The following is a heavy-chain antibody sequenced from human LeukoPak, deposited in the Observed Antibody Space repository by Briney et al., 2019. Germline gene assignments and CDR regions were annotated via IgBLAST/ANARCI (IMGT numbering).Heavy chain of an antibody. CDR1: GYIFTNYY. Sequence: ASVKVSCKASGYIFTNYYMHWVRQAPGQGLEWIGIINPSGDSTSYAQKFQGRVTMTRDTSTSTVYMELSSLRSEDAAVYYCARDQRYYCGSTSCYVFDYWGQGTLVTVSS. V-gene: IGHV1-46*01. J-gene: IGHJ4*02. D-gene: IGHD2-2*01. CDR3: ARDQRYYCGSTSCYVFDY. CDR2: INPSGDST.